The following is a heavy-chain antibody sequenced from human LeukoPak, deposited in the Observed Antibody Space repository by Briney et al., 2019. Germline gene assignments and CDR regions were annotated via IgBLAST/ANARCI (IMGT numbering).Heavy chain of an antibody. CDR1: GFTFSNYA. CDR2: ISGNGGST. Sequence: GGSLRLSCAASGFTFSNYAMSWVRQAPGKGLEWVSGISGNGGSTYYADSVKGRFTISRDNSKNTLYLQMISLRADDTAVYYCARVQLIRITMVRGPQALWFDPWGQGTLVTVSS. CDR3: ARVQLIRITMVRGPQALWFDP. J-gene: IGHJ5*02. D-gene: IGHD3-10*01. V-gene: IGHV3-23*01.